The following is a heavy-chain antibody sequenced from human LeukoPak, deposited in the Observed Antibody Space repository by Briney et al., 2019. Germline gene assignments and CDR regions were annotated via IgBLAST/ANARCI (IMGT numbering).Heavy chain of an antibody. D-gene: IGHD2-21*02. Sequence: GASVKVSCKASGYTFTSYGISWVRQAPGQGLEWMGWISAYNGNTNYAQKLQGRVTMTTDTSTSTALMELRSLRSDDTAVYYCARSEKAYCGGVCDNYHMDVWGKGTTVTVSS. CDR2: ISAYNGNT. CDR1: GYTFTSYG. CDR3: ARSEKAYCGGVCDNYHMDV. J-gene: IGHJ6*03. V-gene: IGHV1-18*01.